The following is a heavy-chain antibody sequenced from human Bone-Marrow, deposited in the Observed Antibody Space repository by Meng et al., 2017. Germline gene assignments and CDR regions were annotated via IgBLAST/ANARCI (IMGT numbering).Heavy chain of an antibody. CDR3: AKYSYGLGDYLDY. CDR1: GFTFSSYW. V-gene: IGHV3-23*01. D-gene: IGHD3-10*01. Sequence: GGSLRLSCAASGFTFSSYWMSWVRHAPGKGLEWVSALSGGGFTTYYADSVKGRFAISRHNSKNTLYLQMNSLRAEDTALYYCAKYSYGLGDYLDYWGQGALVTVSS. J-gene: IGHJ4*02. CDR2: LSGGGFTT.